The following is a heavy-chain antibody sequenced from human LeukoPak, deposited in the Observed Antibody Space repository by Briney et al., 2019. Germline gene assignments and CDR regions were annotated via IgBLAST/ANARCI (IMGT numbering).Heavy chain of an antibody. D-gene: IGHD3-16*01. J-gene: IGHJ4*02. CDR2: INSVGTRT. CDR3: ARTRMQFGYYFDY. CDR1: GFIFSSYW. Sequence: AGGSLRLSCAASGFIFSSYWMHWVRQAPGKGLVWVSRINSVGTRTSYADSVKGRFTISRDNAKNSLYLQMNSLRAEDTAVYYCARTRMQFGYYFDYWGQGTLVTVSS. V-gene: IGHV3-74*01.